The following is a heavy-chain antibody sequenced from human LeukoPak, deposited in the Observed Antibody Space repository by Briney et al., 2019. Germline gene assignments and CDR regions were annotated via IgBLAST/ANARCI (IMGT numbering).Heavy chain of an antibody. CDR2: ISTSPITS. J-gene: IGHJ5*02. V-gene: IGHV3-48*04. Sequence: GGSLRLACVASGFSFRSYTMSWIRQAPGKGLEWVAFISTSPITSYYAESVKGRFTISRDNAKNSLFLQMHSLRAEDTAVYYCARTAKQSLWFGEFLPWGQGTLVTVSS. CDR1: GFSFRSYT. CDR3: ARTAKQSLWFGEFLP. D-gene: IGHD3-10*01.